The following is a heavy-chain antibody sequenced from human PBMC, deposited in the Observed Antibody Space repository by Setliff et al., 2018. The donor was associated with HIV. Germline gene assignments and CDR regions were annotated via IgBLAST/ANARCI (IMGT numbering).Heavy chain of an antibody. D-gene: IGHD6-13*01. CDR3: ARLGMAAAGSNWFDP. CDR2: IHYSGSS. V-gene: IGHV4-59*08. Sequence: SETLSLTCTVSGGSITGHYWSWIRQPPGKGLEWIGYIHYSGSSNYNPSLKSRVTISGDTSKNHFSLKLSSVTAADTAVYYCARLGMAAAGSNWFDPWGQGTLVTVSS. CDR1: GGSITGHY. J-gene: IGHJ5*02.